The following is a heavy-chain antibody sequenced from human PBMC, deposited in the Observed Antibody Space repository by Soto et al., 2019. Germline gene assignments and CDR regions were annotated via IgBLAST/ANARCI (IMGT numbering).Heavy chain of an antibody. J-gene: IGHJ4*02. V-gene: IGHV3-30*18. CDR3: AKDYFYDSGGYYGHFDD. CDR2: KSFDGSKT. D-gene: IGHD3-22*01. Sequence: SLRLSCAASGFNFSLFGMHWVRQVPGKGLEWVAVKSFDGSKTHYADSVNGRFLISRDNFKEILYLQMDSLRPEDTAVYFCAKDYFYDSGGYYGHFDDWGQGTPVTV. CDR1: GFNFSLFG.